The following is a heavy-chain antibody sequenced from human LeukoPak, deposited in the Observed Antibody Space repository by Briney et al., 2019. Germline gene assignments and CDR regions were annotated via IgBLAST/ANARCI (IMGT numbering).Heavy chain of an antibody. CDR1: GGSVSSGSYY. CDR2: IYYSGST. J-gene: IGHJ6*02. V-gene: IGHV4-61*03. Sequence: SETLSLTCTVSGGSVSSGSYYWSWIRQPPGKGLEWIGYIYYSGSTNYNPSLKSRVTISVDTSKNHFSLKLSSVTAADTAVYYCARDRRYYDTSDTVYYDAMDVWGQGTTVTVSS. D-gene: IGHD3-22*01. CDR3: ARDRRYYDTSDTVYYDAMDV.